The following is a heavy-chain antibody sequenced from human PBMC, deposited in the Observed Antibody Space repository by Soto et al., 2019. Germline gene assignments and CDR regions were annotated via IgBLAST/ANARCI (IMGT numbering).Heavy chain of an antibody. CDR3: ARDPFYDSSGYYDAFDI. CDR1: GSSFSNYG. Sequence: GGSLRLSCAASGSSFSNYGIQWVRQGPGKGLEWVAVISYLGSNKYYADSVKGRFTISRDNSKNTVYLQMNSLRPEDTAVYFCARDPFYDSSGYYDAFDIWGQGTMVTVSS. V-gene: IGHV3-30*03. J-gene: IGHJ3*02. CDR2: ISYLGSNK. D-gene: IGHD3-22*01.